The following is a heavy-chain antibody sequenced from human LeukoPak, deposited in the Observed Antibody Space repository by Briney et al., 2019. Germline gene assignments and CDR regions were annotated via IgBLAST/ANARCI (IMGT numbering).Heavy chain of an antibody. V-gene: IGHV1-18*01. Sequence: GASVKVSFKTSGYTLINYGLSWVRQAPGQGLEWMGWISSYNANTNYAQKLQGRITMTIDTSTSTAYMELRSLTSDDTAVYYCARDEPAYDSTGYYYYWGQGSLVIVSS. CDR2: ISSYNANT. CDR1: GYTLINYG. CDR3: ARDEPAYDSTGYYYY. J-gene: IGHJ4*02. D-gene: IGHD3-22*01.